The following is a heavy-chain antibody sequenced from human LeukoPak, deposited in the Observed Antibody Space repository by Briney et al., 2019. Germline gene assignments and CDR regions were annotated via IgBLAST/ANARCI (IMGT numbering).Heavy chain of an antibody. Sequence: GGSLRLSCAASGFSFSIYAMSWVRQAPGKGLEWVSGISGSDGSRYHADSVKGRFAISRDNSKNSLSLQMNSLRAEDTAVYYCARGRYSSRSGGYYFDIWGQGTLVTVSS. V-gene: IGHV3-23*01. D-gene: IGHD2-2*01. J-gene: IGHJ4*02. CDR3: ARGRYSSRSGGYYFDI. CDR2: ISGSDGSR. CDR1: GFSFSIYA.